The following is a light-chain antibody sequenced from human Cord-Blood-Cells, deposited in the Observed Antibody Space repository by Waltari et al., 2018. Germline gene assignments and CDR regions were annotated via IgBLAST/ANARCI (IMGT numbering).Light chain of an antibody. Sequence: QAVLTQPSSLSASPGASASLTCTLRSGINVGTYRIYWYQQKPGSPPQYLLRYKSDADKQQGSGVPSGFSGSKEASANAGILLISGLQSEDEADYYCMIWHSSAWVFGGGTKLTVL. CDR1: SGINVGTYR. V-gene: IGLV5-45*02. J-gene: IGLJ3*02. CDR2: YKSDADK. CDR3: MIWHSSAWV.